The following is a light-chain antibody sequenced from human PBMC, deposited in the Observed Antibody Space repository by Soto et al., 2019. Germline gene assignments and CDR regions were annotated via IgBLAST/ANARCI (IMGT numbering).Light chain of an antibody. V-gene: IGKV1-27*01. CDR1: QGISSY. J-gene: IGKJ1*01. Sequence: DIQMTQSPSSLSASVGDRVTITCRASQGISSYLAWYQQRPGKVPKVLIYAASTLHAGVPSRFSGSGSGTDFTLTISNVQPEDVATYYCQNYYQAPETFGQGTNVEIK. CDR3: QNYYQAPET. CDR2: AAS.